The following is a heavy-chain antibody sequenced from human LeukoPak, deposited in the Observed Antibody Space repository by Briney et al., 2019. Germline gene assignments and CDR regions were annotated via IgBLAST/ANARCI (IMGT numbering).Heavy chain of an antibody. D-gene: IGHD6-13*01. V-gene: IGHV4-59*01. CDR1: GGSISSYY. J-gene: IGHJ4*02. Sequence: PSETLSLTCTVSGGSISSYYWSWIRQPPGKGPEWIGYIYYSGSTNYNPSLKSRVTISVDTSKNQFSLKLSSVTAADTAVYYCARSRGYSSSWYLDYWGQGTLVTVSS. CDR3: ARSRGYSSSWYLDY. CDR2: IYYSGST.